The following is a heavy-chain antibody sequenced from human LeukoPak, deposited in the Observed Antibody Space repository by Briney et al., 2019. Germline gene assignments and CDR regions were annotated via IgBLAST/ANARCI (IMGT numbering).Heavy chain of an antibody. CDR2: FDPEDGET. D-gene: IGHD3-10*02. CDR3: ATSATSIFGELSLY. CDR1: GYTLTELS. Sequence: ASVKVSCKVSGYTLTELSMHWVRQAPGKGLEWMGGFDPEDGETIYAQKFQGRVTMTEDTSTDTAYMELSSLRSEDTAVYYCATSATSIFGELSLYWGQGTLVTVSS. V-gene: IGHV1-24*01. J-gene: IGHJ4*02.